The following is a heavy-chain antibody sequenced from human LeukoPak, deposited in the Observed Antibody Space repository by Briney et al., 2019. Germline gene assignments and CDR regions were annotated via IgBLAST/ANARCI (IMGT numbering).Heavy chain of an antibody. J-gene: IGHJ4*02. Sequence: SETLSLTCTVSGASISSYYWSWIRQPPGKGLEWIGYIHYSGSTNYNPSLKSRVTISVDTSKNQFSLKLSSVTAADTAVYYCARESSGWSKRLDYWGQGTRVTVSS. CDR2: IHYSGST. V-gene: IGHV4-59*12. D-gene: IGHD6-19*01. CDR1: GASISSYY. CDR3: ARESSGWSKRLDY.